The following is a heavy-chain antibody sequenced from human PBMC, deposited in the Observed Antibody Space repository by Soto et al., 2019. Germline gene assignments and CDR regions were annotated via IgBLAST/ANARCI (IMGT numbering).Heavy chain of an antibody. CDR1: GGSMDSSY. CDR3: ARERSYNYIGDFDC. J-gene: IGHJ4*02. Sequence: SETLSLTCTVSGGSMDSSYWSWVRQPPGKGLEWIGYIFYSGTTNYNPSLKSRVTISVDTSKNQFSLQLTSVTAADTDVYFCARERSYNYIGDFDCWGQGTQVTVSS. V-gene: IGHV4-59*01. CDR2: IFYSGTT. D-gene: IGHD1-1*01.